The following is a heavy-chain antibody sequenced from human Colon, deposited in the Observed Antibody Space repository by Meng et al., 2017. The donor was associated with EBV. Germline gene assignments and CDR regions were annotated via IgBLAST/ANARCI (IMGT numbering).Heavy chain of an antibody. CDR2: IYRGGGA. CDR3: ARVRVIPAAVGFDY. J-gene: IGHJ4*02. D-gene: IGHD2-2*01. Sequence: QVWLQQLGLGLGDPSGPLSLTCAVSGGSISTSDWWSWVRQPPGKGLEWIGEIYRGGGANYNPSFKSRVTISVDTSNNHFSLKLSYVTAADTAVYYCARVRVIPAAVGFDYWGQGTLVTVSS. CDR1: GGSISTSDW. V-gene: IGHV4-4*02.